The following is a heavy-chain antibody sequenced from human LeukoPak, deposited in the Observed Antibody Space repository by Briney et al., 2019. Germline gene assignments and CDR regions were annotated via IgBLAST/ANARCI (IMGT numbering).Heavy chain of an antibody. D-gene: IGHD3-22*01. CDR1: GFTFNTFG. J-gene: IGHJ4*02. V-gene: IGHV3-33*01. CDR3: ARDDDSSGNLLDY. Sequence: GGSLRLSCTVSGFTFNTFGMHWVRQAPGKGLEWVAVMNYDGSFKKYADSVKGRFTISRDNSKNTLYLQKNSLRAEDTAVYYCARDDDSSGNLLDYWGQGTLVTVSS. CDR2: MNYDGSFK.